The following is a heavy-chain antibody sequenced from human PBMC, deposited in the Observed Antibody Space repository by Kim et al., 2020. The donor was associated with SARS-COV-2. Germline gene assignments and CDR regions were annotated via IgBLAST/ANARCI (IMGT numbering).Heavy chain of an antibody. CDR3: VREPAS. CDR2: GTSI. Sequence: GTSIKYADSGTGRITISRDNAKKSLSLQMNSLTPEDTAVYYCVREPASWGQGTLVTVSS. J-gene: IGHJ5*02. V-gene: IGHV3-11*01.